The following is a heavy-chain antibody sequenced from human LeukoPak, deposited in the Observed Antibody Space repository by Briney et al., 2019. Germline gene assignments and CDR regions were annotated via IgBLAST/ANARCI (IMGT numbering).Heavy chain of an antibody. CDR2: ISYDGSNK. D-gene: IGHD2-21*02. Sequence: PGRSLRLSCAASGFTFSSYAMHWVRQAPGQGLEWVAVISYDGSNKYYADSVKGRFTISRDNSKNTLYLQMNSLRAEDTAVYYCARVCGGDCYPYDALDSWGQGTMVSVCS. CDR3: ARVCGGDCYPYDALDS. V-gene: IGHV3-30-3*01. J-gene: IGHJ3*02. CDR1: GFTFSSYA.